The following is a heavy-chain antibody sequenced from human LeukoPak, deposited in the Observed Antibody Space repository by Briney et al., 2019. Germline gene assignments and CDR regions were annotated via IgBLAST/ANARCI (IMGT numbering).Heavy chain of an antibody. Sequence: GGSLRLSCAASGFSFSTYTMNWVRQAPGKGLEWVSAINGRGDSTFYADSVKGQFTISRDNSKSTVYLQMNSLRADDTAVYYCAKERQTGDYFTSDFWGQGALVTVSS. D-gene: IGHD4-17*01. CDR2: INGRGDST. CDR3: AKERQTGDYFTSDF. J-gene: IGHJ4*02. CDR1: GFSFSTYT. V-gene: IGHV3-23*01.